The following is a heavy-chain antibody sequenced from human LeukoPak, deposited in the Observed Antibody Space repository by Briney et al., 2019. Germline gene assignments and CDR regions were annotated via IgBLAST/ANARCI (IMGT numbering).Heavy chain of an antibody. V-gene: IGHV3-33*01. CDR1: GFTFSSYG. D-gene: IGHD4-17*01. J-gene: IGHJ4*02. CDR2: IWYDGSNK. CDR3: ARDFGDYGDLFDY. Sequence: GRSLRLSCAASGFTFSSYGMRWVRQAPGKGLEWVAVIWYDGSNKYYADSVKGRFTISRDNSKNTLYLQMNSLRAEDTAVYYCARDFGDYGDLFDYWGQGTLVTVSS.